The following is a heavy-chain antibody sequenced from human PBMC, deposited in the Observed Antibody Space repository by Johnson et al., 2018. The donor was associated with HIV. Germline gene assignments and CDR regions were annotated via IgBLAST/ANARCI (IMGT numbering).Heavy chain of an antibody. CDR1: GFIFSNYP. CDR3: ARGNLYYSTDAFDI. V-gene: IGHV3-7*02. Sequence: VQLVESGGGVVRPGRSLRLSCAASGFIFSNYPMHWVRQAPGKGLEWLANINQAGSEKNYLDSVKGRFTISRGNAKNALFLHMNSLRVEDTAVYYCARGNLYYSTDAFDIWGQGTMVTVSS. D-gene: IGHD3-10*01. J-gene: IGHJ3*02. CDR2: INQAGSEK.